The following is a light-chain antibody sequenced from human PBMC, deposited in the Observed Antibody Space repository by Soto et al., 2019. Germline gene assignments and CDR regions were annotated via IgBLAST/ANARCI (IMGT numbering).Light chain of an antibody. CDR2: NVN. Sequence: QSVLTQSAPVSGSPGQSITISCTGTSSDVGNYNYVSWYQQHPGEVPKLIIFNVNNRPSGVSNRFSGSKSGNTASLTISGLQAEDEADYYCSSRTSSTTYVFGTGTQLTVL. J-gene: IGLJ1*01. V-gene: IGLV2-14*01. CDR3: SSRTSSTTYV. CDR1: SSDVGNYNY.